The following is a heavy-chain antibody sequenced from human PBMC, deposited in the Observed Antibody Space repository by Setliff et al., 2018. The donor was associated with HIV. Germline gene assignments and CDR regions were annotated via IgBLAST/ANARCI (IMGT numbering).Heavy chain of an antibody. CDR1: GGSFSGYY. J-gene: IGHJ6*02. V-gene: IGHV4-34*01. CDR3: TRAEQQLPYYYYYYGMDV. Sequence: PSETLSLTCAVYGGSFSGYYWSWIRQPPGKGLEWIGEINHSGSTNYNPSLKSRVTMSVDTSKNQFSLKLSSVTAADTAVYYCTRAEQQLPYYYYYYGMDVWGQGTTVTVSS. CDR2: INHSGST. D-gene: IGHD6-13*01.